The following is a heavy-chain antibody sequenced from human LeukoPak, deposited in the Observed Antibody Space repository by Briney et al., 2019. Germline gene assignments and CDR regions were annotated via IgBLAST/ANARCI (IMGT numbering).Heavy chain of an antibody. J-gene: IGHJ4*02. V-gene: IGHV3-66*01. D-gene: IGHD3-16*01. CDR1: GITVSNNH. CDR3: FNYAN. Sequence: GGSLRLSCAAAGITVSNNHITWVRQAPGKGLEWVSFIYSDGSAYYADSVKARFTISRDNSKTTVYLQMNSLRVDDTAVYYCFNYANWGQGTLVTVSS. CDR2: IYSDGSA.